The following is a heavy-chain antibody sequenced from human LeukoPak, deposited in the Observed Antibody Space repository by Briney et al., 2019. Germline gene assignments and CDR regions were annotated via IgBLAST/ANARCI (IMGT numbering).Heavy chain of an antibody. D-gene: IGHD6-13*01. CDR1: GGSFSGYY. J-gene: IGHJ4*02. Sequence: SETLSLTCAVYGGSFSGYYWSWIRQPPGKGLEWIGEINHSGSTNYNPPLKSRVTISVDTSKNQFSLKLSPVTAADTAVYYCARKQQLVTGNFDYWGQGTLVTVSS. CDR3: ARKQQLVTGNFDY. CDR2: INHSGST. V-gene: IGHV4-34*01.